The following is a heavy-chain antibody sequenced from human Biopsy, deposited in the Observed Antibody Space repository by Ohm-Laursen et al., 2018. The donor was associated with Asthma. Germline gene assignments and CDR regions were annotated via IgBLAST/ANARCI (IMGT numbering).Heavy chain of an antibody. Sequence: SVTASCKSLGGTFNTYVIGWARQAPGQGLEWMGGVNSVFGTTTYPQKFQDRVTITADDSTSTVYMELSSLRSEDTAVYYCARKAGSCISRTCYSLDFWGQGTLVTVSS. CDR2: VNSVFGTT. J-gene: IGHJ4*02. CDR1: GGTFNTYV. D-gene: IGHD2-2*01. CDR3: ARKAGSCISRTCYSLDF. V-gene: IGHV1-69*13.